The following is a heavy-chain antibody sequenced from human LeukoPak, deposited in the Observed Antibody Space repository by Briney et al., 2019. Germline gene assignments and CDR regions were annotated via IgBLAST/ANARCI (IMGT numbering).Heavy chain of an antibody. V-gene: IGHV3-74*01. CDR1: GFTFSTYW. D-gene: IGHD3-9*01. J-gene: IGHJ3*02. Sequence: PGGSLRLSCAASGFTFSTYWMHWVRQAPGKGLVWVSRINREGRITSYADSVKGRFTISRDNAKNPLYLQMNSLRAEDTAVYYCARDRETYYDILTGYYTLGDAFDIWGQGTMVTVSS. CDR2: INREGRIT. CDR3: ARDRETYYDILTGYYTLGDAFDI.